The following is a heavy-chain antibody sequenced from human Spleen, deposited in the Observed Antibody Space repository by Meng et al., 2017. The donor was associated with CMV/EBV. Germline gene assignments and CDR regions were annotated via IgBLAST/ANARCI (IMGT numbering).Heavy chain of an antibody. CDR3: ARGPLRHCTANTCHYYLDL. V-gene: IGHV1-69*05. CDR2: LIPIFGTP. D-gene: IGHD2-21*02. Sequence: TFSNYALSWVRQAPGQGLEWMGGLIPIFGTPNYAQKFQGRVSIITDEPSSTAYMEMTSLRSEDTAVYFCARGPLRHCTANTCHYYLDLWGRGTLVTVSS. J-gene: IGHJ4*02. CDR1: TFSNYA.